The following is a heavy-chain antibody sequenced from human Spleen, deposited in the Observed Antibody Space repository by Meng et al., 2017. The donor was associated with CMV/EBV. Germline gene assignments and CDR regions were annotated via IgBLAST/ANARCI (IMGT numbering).Heavy chain of an antibody. CDR1: SRSFSGYY. V-gene: IGHV4-34*01. CDR3: ARAPHGYNWFDP. Sequence: SETLSLTCAVYSRSFSGYYWSWLRQSPGKGLEWIGEINQSGSTNYNPSLKSRVTISVDTSKNQFSLELRSVTAADTAVYYCARAPHGYNWFDPWGQGTLVTVSS. J-gene: IGHJ5*02. CDR2: INQSGST.